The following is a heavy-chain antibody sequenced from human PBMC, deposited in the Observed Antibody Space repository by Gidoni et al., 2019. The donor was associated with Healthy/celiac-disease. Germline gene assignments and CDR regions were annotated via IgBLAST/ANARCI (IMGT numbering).Heavy chain of an antibody. CDR3: AKEGDVSGSYFSSTN. CDR2: ISGSGGST. D-gene: IGHD1-26*01. V-gene: IGHV3-23*01. J-gene: IGHJ1*01. Sequence: EVQLLESGGGLVQPGGSLRLSCAASGFPFSRYAMRWVRQAPGKGLECVSAISGSGGSTYYADSVKGRFTISRDNSKNTLYLQMNSLRAEDTAVYYCAKEGDVSGSYFSSTNWGQGTLVTVSS. CDR1: GFPFSRYA.